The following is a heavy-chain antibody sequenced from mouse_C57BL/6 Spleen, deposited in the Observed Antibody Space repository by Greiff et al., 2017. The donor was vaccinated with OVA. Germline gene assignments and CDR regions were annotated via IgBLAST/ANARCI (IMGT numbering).Heavy chain of an antibody. CDR1: GYTFTSYW. CDR3: ARGYYYGSSWYFDV. CDR2: IHPNSGST. V-gene: IGHV1-64*01. Sequence: QVQLQQPGAELVKPGASVKLSCKASGYTFTSYWMHWVKQRPGQGLEWIGMIHPNSGSTNYNEKFKSKATLTVDKSSSTAYMQLSSLTSEDSAVDYCARGYYYGSSWYFDVWGTGTTVTVSS. D-gene: IGHD1-1*01. J-gene: IGHJ1*03.